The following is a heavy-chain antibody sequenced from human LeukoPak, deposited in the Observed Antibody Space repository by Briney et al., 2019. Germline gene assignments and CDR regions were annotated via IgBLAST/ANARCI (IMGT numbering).Heavy chain of an antibody. D-gene: IGHD1-1*01. J-gene: IGHJ5*02. CDR2: ISVYNGNT. V-gene: IGHV1-18*01. CDR3: ARDRGNDVRGWFDP. Sequence: ASVKVSCKASGYTFSNYAISWVRQAPGQGLEWMGWISVYNGNTNYAQKLQGRVTMTTDTSTSTAYMELRSLRSDDTAVYYCARDRGNDVRGWFDPWGQGTLVTVSS. CDR1: GYTFSNYA.